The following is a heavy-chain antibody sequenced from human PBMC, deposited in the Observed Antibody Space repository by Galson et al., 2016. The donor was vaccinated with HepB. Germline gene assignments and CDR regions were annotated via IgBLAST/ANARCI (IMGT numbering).Heavy chain of an antibody. CDR3: ARTLSSGWFVYFDY. V-gene: IGHV1-3*01. J-gene: IGHJ4*02. CDR2: INAGNGNT. Sequence: SVKVSCKASGYTFTRYTMHWVRQAPGQRLEWMGWINAGNGNTKYSQKFQGRVTISRDTSASTGYMELSSLRSEDTAVYYCARTLSSGWFVYFDYWGQGTLVTAPS. CDR1: GYTFTRYT. D-gene: IGHD6-19*01.